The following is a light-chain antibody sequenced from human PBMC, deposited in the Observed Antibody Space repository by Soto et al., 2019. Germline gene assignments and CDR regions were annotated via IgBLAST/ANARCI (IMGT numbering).Light chain of an antibody. J-gene: IGKJ2*01. CDR3: QQYNNWPVYT. CDR2: GAS. CDR1: QSVSSN. V-gene: IGKV3-15*01. Sequence: EIVMTQSPATLSVSPGERATLSCRASQSVSSNLAWYQQKPGQAPRLLIYGASTRATGIPARFSGSGSGTEFTLTISSLQSEDFAVYYCQQYNNWPVYTFGQGTKLELK.